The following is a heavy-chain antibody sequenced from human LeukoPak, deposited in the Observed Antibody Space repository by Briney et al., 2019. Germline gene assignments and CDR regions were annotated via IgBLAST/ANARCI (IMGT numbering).Heavy chain of an antibody. D-gene: IGHD2-15*01. Sequence: GGSLRLSCAASGFTFSSYAMSWVRQAPGKGLEWVSAISGSGGSTYYADSVKGRFTISRDNSKNTLYLQMNSLRAEDTAVYYCVVFPSGYCSGGSCYSGAFDYWGQGTLVTVSS. CDR2: ISGSGGST. V-gene: IGHV3-23*01. J-gene: IGHJ4*02. CDR3: VVFPSGYCSGGSCYSGAFDY. CDR1: GFTFSSYA.